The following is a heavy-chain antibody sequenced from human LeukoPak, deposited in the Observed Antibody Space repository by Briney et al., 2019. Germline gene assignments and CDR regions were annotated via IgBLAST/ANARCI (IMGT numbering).Heavy chain of an antibody. CDR2: ISSSSSTI. V-gene: IGHV3-48*01. CDR3: ARGFGSWYRWVLDY. J-gene: IGHJ4*02. Sequence: GGSLRLSCAASGFTFSSYSMNWVRQAPGKGLEWVSYISSSSSTIYYADSVKGRFTISRDNAKNSLYLQMNSLRAEDTAVYYCARGFGSWYRWVLDYWGQGTLVTVSS. CDR1: GFTFSSYS. D-gene: IGHD6-13*01.